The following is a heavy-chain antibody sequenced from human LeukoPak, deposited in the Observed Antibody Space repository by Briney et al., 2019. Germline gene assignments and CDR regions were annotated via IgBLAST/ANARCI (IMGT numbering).Heavy chain of an antibody. CDR2: IYPGDSDT. V-gene: IGHV5-51*01. CDR3: ARLYYGSGSYSPFDY. J-gene: IGHJ4*02. Sequence: GESLKISCKGSGYSFTSYWIGWVRQMPGKGLEWMGIIYPGDSDTRYSPSFQGQVTISADKSISTAYLQWSSLKASDTAMYYCARLYYGSGSYSPFDYWGQGTLVTVSS. D-gene: IGHD3-10*01. CDR1: GYSFTSYW.